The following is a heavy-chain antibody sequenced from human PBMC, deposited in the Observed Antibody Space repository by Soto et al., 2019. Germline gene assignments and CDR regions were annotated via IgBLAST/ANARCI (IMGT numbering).Heavy chain of an antibody. J-gene: IGHJ6*02. V-gene: IGHV4-4*02. D-gene: IGHD6-13*01. CDR3: ARDRRIQGIAAAGTGYYYYYYGMDV. Sequence: SETLSLTCAVSGGSISSSNWWSWVRQPPGKGLEWIGEIYHSGSTNYNPSLKSRVTISVDKSKNQFSLKLSSVTAADTAVYYCARDRRIQGIAAAGTGYYYYYYGMDVWDQGTTVTVSS. CDR2: IYHSGST. CDR1: GGSISSSNW.